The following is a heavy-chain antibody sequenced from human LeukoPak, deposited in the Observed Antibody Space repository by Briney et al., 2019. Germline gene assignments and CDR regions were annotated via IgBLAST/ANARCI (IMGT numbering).Heavy chain of an antibody. D-gene: IGHD4-17*01. CDR2: INHSGST. CDR3: ARALRYFDY. CDR1: GGSFSGYY. J-gene: IGHJ4*02. V-gene: IGHV4-34*01. Sequence: SETLSLTCAVYGGSFSGYYWSWIRQPPGKGLEWIGEINHSGSTNYNPSLKSRVTISVDTSKNQFSLKLSSVTAADTAVYYCARALRYFDYWGQGTLATVSS.